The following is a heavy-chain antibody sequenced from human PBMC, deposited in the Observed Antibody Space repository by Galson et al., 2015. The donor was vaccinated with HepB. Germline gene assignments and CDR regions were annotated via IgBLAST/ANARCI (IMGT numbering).Heavy chain of an antibody. J-gene: IGHJ5*02. V-gene: IGHV3-23*01. CDR3: AKGEKSNWFDP. CDR2: ISGSGYTT. Sequence: SLRLSCAASGFTFSSYVMSWVRQAPGKGLEWVSVISGSGYTTYYAESVKGRFTISRDNSKNTLNLQMNSLRAEDTAVYYCAKGEKSNWFDPWGQGTLVTVSS. CDR1: GFTFSSYV.